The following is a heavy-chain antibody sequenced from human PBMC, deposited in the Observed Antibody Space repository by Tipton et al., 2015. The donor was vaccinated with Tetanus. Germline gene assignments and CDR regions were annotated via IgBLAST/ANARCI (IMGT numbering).Heavy chain of an antibody. CDR1: GASFSDYY. CDR2: INHSGNT. J-gene: IGHJ6*02. V-gene: IGHV4-34*01. D-gene: IGHD1-1*01. CDR3: VTVNFPNYYHCGMDV. Sequence: TLSLTCAVYGASFSDYYWSWIRQAPGKGLEWIGEINHSGNTNHNPSLKSRVTLSVDTSKNQFSLKLNSATAADTAMYYCVTVNFPNYYHCGMDVWGQGTTVTVSS.